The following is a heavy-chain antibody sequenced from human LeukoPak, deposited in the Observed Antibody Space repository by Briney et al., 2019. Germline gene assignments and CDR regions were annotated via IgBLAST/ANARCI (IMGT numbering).Heavy chain of an antibody. Sequence: GGSLRLSCAASGFTFSSYSMNWVRQAPGKGLEWVSSISSSSSYIYYADSVKGRFTISRDNAKNSLYLQMNSLRAEDTAVYYCARSVGYCSSTSCYIDYWGQGTLVTVSS. CDR2: ISSSSSYI. J-gene: IGHJ4*02. V-gene: IGHV3-21*01. CDR1: GFTFSSYS. CDR3: ARSVGYCSSTSCYIDY. D-gene: IGHD2-2*02.